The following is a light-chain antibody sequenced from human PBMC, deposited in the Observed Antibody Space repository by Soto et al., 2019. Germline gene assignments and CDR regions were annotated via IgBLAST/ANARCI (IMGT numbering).Light chain of an antibody. V-gene: IGKV1-9*01. Sequence: DLQMTQSPSSLSASVGDRVTITCRASQGISYHVAWYQQKPGKVPKLLIYGASTLQSGVPSRFSGDGSGTEFTLTIRSLQPEDFATYFCQQLHTYPLTFGGGTKVDIK. J-gene: IGKJ4*01. CDR2: GAS. CDR3: QQLHTYPLT. CDR1: QGISYH.